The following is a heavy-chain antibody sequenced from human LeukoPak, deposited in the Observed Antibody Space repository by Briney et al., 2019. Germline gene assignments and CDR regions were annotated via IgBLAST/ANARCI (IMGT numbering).Heavy chain of an antibody. CDR2: ISGSGGST. D-gene: IGHD3-22*01. V-gene: IGHV3-23*01. J-gene: IGHJ5*02. CDR3: AKDPYYYDSSGYPWFDP. Sequence: GSLRLSCAASGFTFSSYAMSWVRQAPGKGLEWVSAISGSGGSTYYADSVKGRFTISRDNSKNTLYLQMNSLRTEDTAVYYCAKDPYYYDSSGYPWFDPWGQGTLVTVSS. CDR1: GFTFSSYA.